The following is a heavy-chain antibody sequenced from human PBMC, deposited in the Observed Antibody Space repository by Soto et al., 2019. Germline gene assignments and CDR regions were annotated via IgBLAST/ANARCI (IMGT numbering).Heavy chain of an antibody. D-gene: IGHD3-10*01. J-gene: IGHJ4*02. V-gene: IGHV2-5*02. CDR2: IYWDDDK. Sequence: SGPTLVNPTQTLTLTCTFSGFSLSTSGVGVGWIRQPPGKALEWLALIYWDDDKRYSPSLKSRLTITKDTSKNQVVLTMTNMDPVDTATYYCAHTLLWVREGGVAYYFDYWGQGTLVTVSS. CDR1: GFSLSTSGVG. CDR3: AHTLLWVREGGVAYYFDY.